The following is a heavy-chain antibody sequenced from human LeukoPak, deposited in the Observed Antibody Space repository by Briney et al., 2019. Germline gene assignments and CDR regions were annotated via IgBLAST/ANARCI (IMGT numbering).Heavy chain of an antibody. CDR3: ARDLAARPHWFDP. Sequence: GGSLRLSCAASGFTFSSYWMSWVRQAPGKGLEWVANIKQDGSEKYYVDSVKGRFTISRDNAKSSLYLQMNSLRAEDTAVYYCARDLAARPHWFDPWGQGTLVTVSS. CDR2: IKQDGSEK. J-gene: IGHJ5*02. D-gene: IGHD6-6*01. V-gene: IGHV3-7*01. CDR1: GFTFSSYW.